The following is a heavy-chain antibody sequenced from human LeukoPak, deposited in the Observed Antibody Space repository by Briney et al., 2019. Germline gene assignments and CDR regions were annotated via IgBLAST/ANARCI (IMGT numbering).Heavy chain of an antibody. CDR2: ISYDGSNK. D-gene: IGHD4-11*01. CDR1: GFTFSSYG. V-gene: IGHV3-30*18. Sequence: PGGSLRLSCAASGFTFSSYGMHWVRQAPGKGLEWVAVISYDGSNKHYADSVKGRFTISRDNSKNTLYLQMNSLRAEDTAVYYCAKPDSNYEPYYYYYGMDVWGQGTTVTVSS. CDR3: AKPDSNYEPYYYYYGMDV. J-gene: IGHJ6*02.